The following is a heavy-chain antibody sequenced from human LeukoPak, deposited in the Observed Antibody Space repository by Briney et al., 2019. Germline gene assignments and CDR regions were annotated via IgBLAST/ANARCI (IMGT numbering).Heavy chain of an antibody. D-gene: IGHD3-16*02. CDR3: AVGELSSPHAFDI. Sequence: SETLSLTCTVSGGSISSYYWSWIRQPPGKGLEWIGYIYYSGSTNYNPSLKSRVTISVDTSKNQFSLKLSSVTASDTAVYYCAVGELSSPHAFDIWGQGTMVTVSS. CDR1: GGSISSYY. CDR2: IYYSGST. V-gene: IGHV4-59*01. J-gene: IGHJ3*02.